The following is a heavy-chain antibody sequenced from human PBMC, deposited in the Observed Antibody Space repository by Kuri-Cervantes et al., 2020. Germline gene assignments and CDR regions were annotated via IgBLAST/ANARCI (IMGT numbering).Heavy chain of an antibody. CDR1: GDSVSSNSAA. CDR2: TYYRSKWYN. J-gene: IGHJ3*02. CDR3: ARYCGGDCYFRGAFDI. Sequence: LRLSCAISGDSVSSNSAAWNWIRQSPTRGLEWLGRTYYRSKWYNDYAVSVKSRITINPDTSKNQFSLQLNSVTPEDTAVYYCARYCGGDCYFRGAFDIWVQGTMVTVSS. V-gene: IGHV6-1*01. D-gene: IGHD2-21*02.